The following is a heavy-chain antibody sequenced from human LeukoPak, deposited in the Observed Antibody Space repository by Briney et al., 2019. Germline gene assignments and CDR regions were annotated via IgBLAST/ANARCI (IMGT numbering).Heavy chain of an antibody. V-gene: IGHV4-30-2*01. D-gene: IGHD6-13*01. CDR1: GGSISSGGYS. J-gene: IGHJ2*01. CDR3: ARDPGIAAVNWYFDL. CDR2: IYHSGST. Sequence: SETLSLTCAVSGGSISSGGYSWSWIRQPPGKGLEWIGYIYHSGSTYYNPSLKSRVTISVDRSKNQFSLKLSSVTAADTAVYYCARDPGIAAVNWYFDLWGRGTLVTVSS.